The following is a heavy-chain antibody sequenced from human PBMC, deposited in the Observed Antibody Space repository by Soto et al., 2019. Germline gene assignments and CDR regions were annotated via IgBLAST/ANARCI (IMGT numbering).Heavy chain of an antibody. Sequence: QITLKESGPTLVKPTQTLTLTCTFSGFSLSTSGVGVGWIRQPPGKALEWLALIYWDDDKRYSPSLRSRLTITTDNSKNQVVLTMTNMYPVDTATYYCAHRVDTAMVLDYWGQGTLVTVSS. CDR3: AHRVDTAMVLDY. CDR1: GFSLSTSGVG. D-gene: IGHD5-18*01. V-gene: IGHV2-5*02. CDR2: IYWDDDK. J-gene: IGHJ4*02.